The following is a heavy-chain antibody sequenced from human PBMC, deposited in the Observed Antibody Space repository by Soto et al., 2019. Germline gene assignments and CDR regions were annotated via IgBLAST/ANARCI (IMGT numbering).Heavy chain of an antibody. J-gene: IGHJ5*02. CDR1: GGSISSGGYY. V-gene: IGHV4-31*03. CDR2: IYYSGST. Sequence: SETLSVTCTVAGGSISSGGYYWSWIRQHPGKGLEWIGYIYYSGSTYYNPSLKSRVTISVDTSKNQFSLKLSSVTAADTAVYYCARERAAERRWFDPWGQGTLVTVSS. CDR3: ARERAAERRWFDP. D-gene: IGHD6-13*01.